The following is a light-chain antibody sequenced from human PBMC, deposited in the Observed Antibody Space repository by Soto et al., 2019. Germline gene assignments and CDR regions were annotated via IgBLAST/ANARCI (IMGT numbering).Light chain of an antibody. Sequence: DIQMTQSPSTLSASVGDRVTITCRASQSISSWLARYQQKPGKAPKLLIYKASSLESGVPSRFSGSGSGTECTLTISSLQPDDFATYYCQQYNSYPLTFGGGTKVEIK. V-gene: IGKV1-5*03. J-gene: IGKJ4*01. CDR2: KAS. CDR1: QSISSW. CDR3: QQYNSYPLT.